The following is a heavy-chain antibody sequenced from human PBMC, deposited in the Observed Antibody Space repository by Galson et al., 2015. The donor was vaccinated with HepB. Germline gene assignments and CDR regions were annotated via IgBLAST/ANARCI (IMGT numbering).Heavy chain of an antibody. CDR3: ARGGENCTTSSCTRGVGSGSSTYHYDGMDV. Sequence: SVKVSCKASGYTFTSYAIHWVRQAPGQRLEWMGWINAGNGSTKYSQQFQGRVTITRDASASTVYMELSSLTSEGTAVFYCARGGENCTTSSCTRGVGSGSSTYHYDGMDVWGQGTTVTVSS. CDR2: INAGNGST. V-gene: IGHV1-3*01. D-gene: IGHD3-10*01. J-gene: IGHJ6*02. CDR1: GYTFTSYA.